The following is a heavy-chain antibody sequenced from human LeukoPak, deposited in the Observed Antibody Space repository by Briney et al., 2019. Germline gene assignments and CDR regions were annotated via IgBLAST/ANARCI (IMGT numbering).Heavy chain of an antibody. CDR1: GGTFSSYA. CDR2: IIPIFGTA. J-gene: IGHJ3*02. V-gene: IGHV1-69*05. Sequence: GSSVKVSFKASGGTFSSYAISWVRQASGQGLEWMGGIIPIFGTANYAQRFQGRVTITTDESTSTAYMELSSLRSEDTAVYYCARSSILVVATRYGAFDIWGQGTMVTVYS. CDR3: ARSSILVVATRYGAFDI. D-gene: IGHD1-26*01.